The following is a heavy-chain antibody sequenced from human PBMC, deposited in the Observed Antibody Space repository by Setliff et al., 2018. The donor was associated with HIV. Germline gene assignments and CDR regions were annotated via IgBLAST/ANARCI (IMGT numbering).Heavy chain of an antibody. CDR1: GFSFSNFR. J-gene: IGHJ4*02. V-gene: IGHV3-7*01. CDR2: ISTDGSNK. Sequence: GGSLRLSCVVSGFSFSNFRMGWVRQTPGKGLESLAIISTDGSNKQYLNSVRGRFTISRDNAKNSLFLQMDNLRVEDTGIYFCAKFRNRDLDYWGQGTPVTVSS. D-gene: IGHD1-1*01. CDR3: AKFRNRDLDY.